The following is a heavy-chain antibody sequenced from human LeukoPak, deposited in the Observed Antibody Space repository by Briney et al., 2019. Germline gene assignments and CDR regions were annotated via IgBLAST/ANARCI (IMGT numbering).Heavy chain of an antibody. V-gene: IGHV3-21*01. D-gene: IGHD3-16*01. CDR1: GFTFSSYS. CDR2: ISSSSSYI. CDR3: ARGGRKSYYCDY. Sequence: GGSLRLSCAASGFTFSSYSMNWVRQAPGKGLEWVSSISSSSSYIYYAVSVKGRFTISRDNATNSLYLQMNSLRAEDTAVYYCARGGRKSYYCDYWGQGTLVTVSS. J-gene: IGHJ4*02.